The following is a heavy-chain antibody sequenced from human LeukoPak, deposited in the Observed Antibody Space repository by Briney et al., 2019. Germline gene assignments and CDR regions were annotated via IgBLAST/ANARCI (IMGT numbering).Heavy chain of an antibody. CDR2: MNPNSGNT. J-gene: IGHJ3*02. CDR3: ARDFSSSSQAFDI. V-gene: IGHV1-8*03. Sequence: ASVTVSCKASGYTFTSYDINWVRQATGQGLEWMGWMNPNSGNTGYAQKFQGRVTITRNTSISTAYMELSSLRSEDTAVYYCARDFSSSSQAFDIWGQGTMVTASS. CDR1: GYTFTSYD. D-gene: IGHD6-6*01.